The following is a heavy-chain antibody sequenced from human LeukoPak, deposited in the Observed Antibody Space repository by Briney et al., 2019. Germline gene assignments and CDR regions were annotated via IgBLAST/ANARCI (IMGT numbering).Heavy chain of an antibody. CDR3: ARDRYSGYDGFGAFDI. V-gene: IGHV4-59*01. CDR2: IYYRGST. Sequence: SETLSLTYTVSGGSISSYYWSWIRQPPGKGLEWIGFIYYRGSTNYNPSLESRVTISIDTSKNRFSLKLSSVTAADTAVYYCARDRYSGYDGFGAFDIWGQGTMVTVSS. J-gene: IGHJ3*02. CDR1: GGSISSYY. D-gene: IGHD5-12*01.